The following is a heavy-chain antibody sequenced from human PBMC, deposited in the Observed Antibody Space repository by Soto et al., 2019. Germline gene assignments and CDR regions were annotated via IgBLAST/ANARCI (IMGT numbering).Heavy chain of an antibody. D-gene: IGHD4-17*01. CDR2: IIPILDIA. Sequence: QVQLVESGGGVVQPGSSVKVSCKASGGTFSDYIISWVRQAPGQGLEWMGRIIPILDIANYAQKFQGRVTITADKSTSTAYMELSSLRSDDTALYYCARDRGDYGDYGWFDPWGQGTLVTVSS. CDR3: ARDRGDYGDYGWFDP. CDR1: GGTFSDYI. J-gene: IGHJ5*02. V-gene: IGHV1-69*09.